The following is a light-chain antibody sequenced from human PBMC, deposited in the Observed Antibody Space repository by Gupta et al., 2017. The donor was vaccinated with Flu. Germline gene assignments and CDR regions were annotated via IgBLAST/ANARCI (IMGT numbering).Light chain of an antibody. Sequence: IVMSQSPSSLSASLGDRRTITCRASQSVRSYVNWYQQKVGEAPKLLIYAASSLQSEVPSRFSGDGSGTDFTLTISSLQNEDLAIYSCQQTDSTPYTFGQGTMLDIK. CDR3: QQTDSTPYT. J-gene: IGKJ2*01. CDR1: QSVRSY. CDR2: AAS. V-gene: IGKV1-39*01.